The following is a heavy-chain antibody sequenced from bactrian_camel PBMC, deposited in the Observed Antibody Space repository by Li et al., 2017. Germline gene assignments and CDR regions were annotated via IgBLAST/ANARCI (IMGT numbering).Heavy chain of an antibody. V-gene: IGHV3S53*01. CDR2: ISPAGRT. J-gene: IGHJ4*01. CDR1: GYRHSSGV. Sequence: HVQLVESGGGSVQTGGSLRLSCEASGYRHSSGVCAGWFRRAPGKEREGVASISPAGRTFYADSVKGRYTLSQDNAKKTLYLQMSTLKPEDTAMYYCAAGRGGGWYGSLRADDYDHWGQGTQVTVS. D-gene: IGHD5*01. CDR3: AAGRGGGWYGSLRADDYDH.